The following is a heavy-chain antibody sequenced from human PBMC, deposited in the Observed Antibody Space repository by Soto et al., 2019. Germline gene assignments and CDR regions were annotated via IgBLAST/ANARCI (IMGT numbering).Heavy chain of an antibody. CDR1: GFSLINARMG. V-gene: IGHV2-26*01. J-gene: IGHJ5*02. D-gene: IGHD2-21*01. CDR2: IFSNDAQ. Sequence: QVTLKESGPVLVKPTETLTLTCTVSGFSLINARMGVSWIRQPPGKAREWLAHIFSNDAQSYSTSLKSRLTISKETSKSQVVLTMTNMDPVDTDTYYCARTGDLWWFDPWGQGTLVTVSS. CDR3: ARTGDLWWFDP.